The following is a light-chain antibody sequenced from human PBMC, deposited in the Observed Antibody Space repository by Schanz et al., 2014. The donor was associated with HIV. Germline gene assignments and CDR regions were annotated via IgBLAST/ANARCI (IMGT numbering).Light chain of an antibody. V-gene: IGKV3D-15*01. CDR1: QSVGSN. Sequence: EIVMTQSPATLSVSPGERATLSCRASQSVGSNSLAWYQQKPGQAPRLLIYGASSRATGIPDTFSGSGSGTDFTLTISSLQAEDVATYFCQQYYSSPLTFGGGTKLEIK. CDR2: GAS. J-gene: IGKJ4*01. CDR3: QQYYSSPLT.